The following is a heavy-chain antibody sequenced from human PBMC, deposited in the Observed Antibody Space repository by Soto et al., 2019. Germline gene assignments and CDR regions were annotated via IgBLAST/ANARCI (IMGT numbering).Heavy chain of an antibody. CDR3: AVGYSDYDFAVAGGYYYGMDV. Sequence: SVKVSCKASGFTFTSSAVQWVRQARGQRLEWIGWIVVGSGNTNYAQKFQERVTITRDMSTSTAYMELSSLRSEDTAVYYCAVGYSDYDFAVAGGYYYGMDVSGQGTTVTVSS. V-gene: IGHV1-58*01. CDR1: GFTFTSSA. J-gene: IGHJ6*02. D-gene: IGHD5-12*01. CDR2: IVVGSGNT.